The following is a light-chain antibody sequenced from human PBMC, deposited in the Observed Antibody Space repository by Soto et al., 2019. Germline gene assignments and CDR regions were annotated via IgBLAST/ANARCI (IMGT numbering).Light chain of an antibody. CDR2: KAS. CDR1: QTIRSW. CDR3: QHYNSYSEA. Sequence: DIQMTQSRSTLSLSVGDRVTITCRASQTIRSWLAWYQQKPGKAPKLLIYKASTLKSGVPSRFSGSGSGTEFTLTISSLQPDDVAAYYCQHYNSYSEAFGQGTKVDIK. V-gene: IGKV1-5*03. J-gene: IGKJ1*01.